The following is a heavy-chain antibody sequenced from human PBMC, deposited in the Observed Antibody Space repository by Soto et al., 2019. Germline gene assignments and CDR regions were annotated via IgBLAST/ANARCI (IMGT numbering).Heavy chain of an antibody. Sequence: ASVQVSCKASGYPFTSNYMHWVRQAPGQGLEWMGIINPSGGSTSYAQKFQGRVTMTRDTSTSTVYMELSSLRSEDTAGYYCAMQRGRITIFGVVREGDYGMDISG. J-gene: IGHJ6*02. CDR1: GYPFTSNY. CDR3: AMQRGRITIFGVVREGDYGMDI. V-gene: IGHV1-46*01. CDR2: INPSGGST. D-gene: IGHD3-3*01.